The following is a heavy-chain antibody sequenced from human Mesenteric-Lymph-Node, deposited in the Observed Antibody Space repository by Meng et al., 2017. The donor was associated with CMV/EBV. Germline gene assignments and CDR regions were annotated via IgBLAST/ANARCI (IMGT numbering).Heavy chain of an antibody. Sequence: AFSGYYWSWIRQPPGKGLEWIGEINHSGSTNYNPSLKSRVTISVDTSKNQFSLKLSSVTAADTAVYYCARSTWYSSGWSRGRYFDLWGRGTLVTVSS. CDR3: ARSTWYSSGWSRGRYFDL. V-gene: IGHV4-34*01. D-gene: IGHD6-19*01. CDR1: AFSGYY. J-gene: IGHJ2*01. CDR2: INHSGST.